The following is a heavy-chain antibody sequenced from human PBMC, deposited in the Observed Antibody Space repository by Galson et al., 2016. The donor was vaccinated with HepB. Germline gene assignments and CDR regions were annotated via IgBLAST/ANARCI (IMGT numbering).Heavy chain of an antibody. J-gene: IGHJ4*02. V-gene: IGHV3-30*04. CDR1: RLTLSTYA. CDR2: ISNDGRNQ. D-gene: IGHD3-22*01. CDR3: ARGGSGGYFYFDY. Sequence: SLRLSCAASRLTLSTYAIQWVRQTPGKGLEWVAVISNDGRNQYYADSVKGRFTVSRDNSNDTLYLQMDSLRAEDTTVFYCARGGSGGYFYFDYWGQGILVTVSS.